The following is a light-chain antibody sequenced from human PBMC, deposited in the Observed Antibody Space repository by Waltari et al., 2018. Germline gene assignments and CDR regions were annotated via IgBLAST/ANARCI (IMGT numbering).Light chain of an antibody. CDR1: NIRDKT. J-gene: IGLJ2*01. Sequence: SYVLTQPPSVSVAPGKTARISCAGQNIRDKTVYWYQQKPGQAPVVVISDSTVRPSGIPDRFSGSDPATLTIARVEAGDEADYYCQVWDDTRDQPVFGGGTRLTVL. CDR3: QVWDDTRDQPV. CDR2: DST. V-gene: IGLV3-21*03.